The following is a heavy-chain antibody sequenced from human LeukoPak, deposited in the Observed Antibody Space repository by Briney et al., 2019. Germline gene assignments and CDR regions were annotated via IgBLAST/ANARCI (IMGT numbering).Heavy chain of an antibody. CDR2: ISTYNGNT. Sequence: ASVKVSCKASGYTFTSYGISWVRQAPGQGLEWMGWISTYNGNTNYAQKLQGRVTMTTDTSTSTAYMELRSLRSDDTAVYYCARDYSSGWYPDYWGQGTLVTVSS. J-gene: IGHJ4*02. CDR1: GYTFTSYG. V-gene: IGHV1-18*01. D-gene: IGHD6-19*01. CDR3: ARDYSSGWYPDY.